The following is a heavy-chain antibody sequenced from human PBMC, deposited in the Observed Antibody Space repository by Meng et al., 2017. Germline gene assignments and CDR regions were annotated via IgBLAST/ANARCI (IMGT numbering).Heavy chain of an antibody. J-gene: IGHJ5*02. CDR1: GGSFSGYY. CDR3: ARTEDNWFDP. D-gene: IGHD1-14*01. V-gene: IGHV4-34*01. CDR2: INHSGST. Sequence: QVQLQQWGAGLLKPSETLSLTCAVYGGSFSGYYWSWIRQAPGKGREWIGEINHSGSTNYNPSLKSRVTISVDTSKNQFSLKLSSVTAADTAVYYCARTEDNWFDPWGQGTLVTVSS.